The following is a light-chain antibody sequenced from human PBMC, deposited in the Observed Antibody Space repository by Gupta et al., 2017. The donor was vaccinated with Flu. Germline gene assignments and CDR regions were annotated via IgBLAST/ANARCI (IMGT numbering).Light chain of an antibody. CDR1: SSNIGSNT. V-gene: IGLV1-44*01. CDR3: AAWDDSLNGVV. J-gene: IGLJ2*01. CDR2: SNN. Sequence: QSVLTQPPSASGTPGQRVTLSCSGSSSNIGSNTVNWYQQLPGTAPKLLIYSNNRRPSGVPDRFSGSKSGTSASLAISGLQSEDEADYYCAAWDDSLNGVVFGGGTKLTVL.